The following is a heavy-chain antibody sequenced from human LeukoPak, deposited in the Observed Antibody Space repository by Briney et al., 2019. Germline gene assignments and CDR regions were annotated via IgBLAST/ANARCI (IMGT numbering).Heavy chain of an antibody. Sequence: PSETLSLTCTVSGDSISSSSYYWGWIRQPPGKGLEWIGSIYYSGSTYYNPSLKSRVTISVDTSKNQFSLKLSSVTAADTAVYYCARQAYGYSYGWYYFDYWGQGTLVTVSS. D-gene: IGHD5-18*01. V-gene: IGHV4-39*01. CDR3: ARQAYGYSYGWYYFDY. CDR1: GDSISSSSYY. CDR2: IYYSGST. J-gene: IGHJ4*02.